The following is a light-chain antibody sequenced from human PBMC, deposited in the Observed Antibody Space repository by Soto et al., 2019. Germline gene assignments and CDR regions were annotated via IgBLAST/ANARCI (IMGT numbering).Light chain of an antibody. CDR1: QSVLYSSSNKNY. CDR3: QQYYSTPRT. J-gene: IGKJ1*01. V-gene: IGKV4-1*01. CDR2: WAS. Sequence: DFVMTQSPDSLAVSLGERATINCKSSQSVLYSSSNKNYLAWYQQKPGQPPKLLIYWASTRESGVPDRFSGSGSGTDFTLTISSLQAEDVEVYYCQQYYSTPRTFGQGTKVDIK.